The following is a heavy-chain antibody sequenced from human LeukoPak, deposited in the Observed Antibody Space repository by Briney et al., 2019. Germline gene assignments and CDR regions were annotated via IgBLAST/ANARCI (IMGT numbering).Heavy chain of an antibody. CDR2: ISGSGATT. D-gene: IGHD3-3*01. Sequence: PGGSLTLSCAASGFTFSHYTLSWVRQAPGKGLEWVSLISGSGATTYYADSVKGRFTIPRDNSKNTLYLQMTSLGAEDTAVYYCAKDHIWNGIAIYGVTEDWGQGTLVTVSS. J-gene: IGHJ4*02. CDR3: AKDHIWNGIAIYGVTED. V-gene: IGHV3-23*01. CDR1: GFTFSHYT.